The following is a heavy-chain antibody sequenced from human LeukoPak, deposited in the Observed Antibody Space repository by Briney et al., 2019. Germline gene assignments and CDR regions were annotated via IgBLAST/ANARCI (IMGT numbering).Heavy chain of an antibody. Sequence: SETLSLTRTVPGGSISSHYWSWIRQPPGKGLEWIGYIYYSGSTNYNPSLKSRVTISVDTSKNQFSLRLGSVTAADTAVYYCARDSAYSSSPYFDYWGQGTLVTVSS. V-gene: IGHV4-59*11. CDR1: GGSISSHY. CDR3: ARDSAYSSSPYFDY. CDR2: IYYSGST. J-gene: IGHJ4*02. D-gene: IGHD6-6*01.